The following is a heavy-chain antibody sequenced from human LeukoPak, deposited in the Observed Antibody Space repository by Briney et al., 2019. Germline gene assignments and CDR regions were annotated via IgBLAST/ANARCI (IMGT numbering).Heavy chain of an antibody. V-gene: IGHV1-18*01. Sequence: ASVKVSCKASGYTFTSYGISWVRQAPRQGLEWMGWIGGYNGNTNYAQKLQGRVTMTTDTSTSTAYMELRSPRSDDTAVYYCARAAISKDSSGYFYWGQGTLVTVSS. CDR1: GYTFTSYG. CDR3: ARAAISKDSSGYFY. J-gene: IGHJ4*02. D-gene: IGHD3-22*01. CDR2: IGGYNGNT.